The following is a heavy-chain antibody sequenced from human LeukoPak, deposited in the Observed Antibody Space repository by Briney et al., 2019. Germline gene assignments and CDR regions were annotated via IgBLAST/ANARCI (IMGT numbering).Heavy chain of an antibody. D-gene: IGHD5-24*01. CDR3: AGRLWRRDGYNLSAFDI. CDR2: IYYSGST. CDR1: GGSISSYY. J-gene: IGHJ3*02. V-gene: IGHV4-59*01. Sequence: PSETLSLSCTVSGGSISSYYWNWIRQPPGKGLEWIGYIYYSGSTNYNPSLKSRVTISVDTSKNQFSLKLSSVTAADTAVYYCAGRLWRRDGYNLSAFDIWGQGTMVTVSS.